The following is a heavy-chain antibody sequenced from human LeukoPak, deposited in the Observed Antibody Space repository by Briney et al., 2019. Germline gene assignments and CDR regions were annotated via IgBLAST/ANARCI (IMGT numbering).Heavy chain of an antibody. V-gene: IGHV4-59*01. J-gene: IGHJ4*02. CDR2: IYYRVTS. Sequence: SETLSLTCTVSGDSISTYYWSWIRQPPGKGLEWIGYIYYRVTSDYNPSLKNRVTMSVGMSTRQISLKLSSVTAADTAVYYCARAVGGDGSGSLWGPGTLVTVSS. CDR3: ARAVGGDGSGSL. D-gene: IGHD3-10*01. CDR1: GDSISTYY.